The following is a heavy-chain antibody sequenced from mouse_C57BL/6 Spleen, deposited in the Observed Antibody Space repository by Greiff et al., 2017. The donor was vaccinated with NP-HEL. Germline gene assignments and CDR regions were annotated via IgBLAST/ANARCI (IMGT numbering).Heavy chain of an antibody. Sequence: QVQLQQPGAELVKPGASVKLSCKASGYTFTSYWMHWVKQRPGQGLEWIGMIHPNSGSTNYNEKFKSKATLTVDKSSSTAYMQLSSLTSEDSAVYYCATIYDGYYLFAYWGQGTLVTVSA. CDR1: GYTFTSYW. CDR3: ATIYDGYYLFAY. CDR2: IHPNSGST. D-gene: IGHD2-3*01. V-gene: IGHV1-64*01. J-gene: IGHJ3*01.